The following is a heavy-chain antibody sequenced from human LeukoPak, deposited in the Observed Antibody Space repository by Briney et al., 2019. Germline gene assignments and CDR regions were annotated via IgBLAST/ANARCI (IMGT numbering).Heavy chain of an antibody. CDR2: ISAYNGNT. CDR1: GYTFTSYG. J-gene: IGHJ6*02. Sequence: ASVRVSCKASGYTFTSYGISWVRQAPGQGLEWMGWISAYNGNTNYAQKLQGRVTMTTDTSTSTAYMELRSLRSDDTAVCYCARDDRASRIVYYYYGMDVWGQGTTVTVSS. D-gene: IGHD1-26*01. CDR3: ARDDRASRIVYYYYGMDV. V-gene: IGHV1-18*01.